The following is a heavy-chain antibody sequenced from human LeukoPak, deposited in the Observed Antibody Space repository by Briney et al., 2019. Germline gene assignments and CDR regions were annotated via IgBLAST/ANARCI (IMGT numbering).Heavy chain of an antibody. Sequence: GGSLRLSCAASGFTFSSYDIHWVRQAPGKGLEWVAFIRYDGSNKYYADSVKGRFTISRDNAKNSLYLQMDSLRPEDTAVYYCARDPYSGNYGAYYYYYMDVWGKGTTVTISS. CDR2: IRYDGSNK. CDR1: GFTFSSYD. D-gene: IGHD1-26*01. V-gene: IGHV3-30*02. J-gene: IGHJ6*03. CDR3: ARDPYSGNYGAYYYYYMDV.